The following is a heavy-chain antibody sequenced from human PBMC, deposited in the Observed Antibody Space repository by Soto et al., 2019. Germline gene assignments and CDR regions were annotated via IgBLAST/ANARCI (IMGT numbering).Heavy chain of an antibody. V-gene: IGHV3-33*01. CDR2: IWYDGSNK. CDR3: ERGPREYCFDY. CDR1: GFTFSSYG. D-gene: IGHD3-10*01. J-gene: IGHJ4*02. Sequence: QVQLVESGGGVVQPGRSLRLSCAASGFTFSSYGMHWVRQAPGKGLEWVAVIWYDGSNKYYADSVKGRFTISRDNSKNTLYLEMNTLRAEDTAVYYCERGPREYCFDYWGQGTLVTVSS.